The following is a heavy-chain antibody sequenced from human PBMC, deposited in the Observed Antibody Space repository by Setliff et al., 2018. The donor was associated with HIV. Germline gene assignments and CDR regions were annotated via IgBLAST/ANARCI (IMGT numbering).Heavy chain of an antibody. CDR1: GGSISSGVFY. Sequence: SETLSLTCTVSGGSISSGVFYWTWIRQLPGKGLEWIGYLHYSGNTYYKPSLKSALSMSVDTSKNQFSLNLTSVTAADTAVYYCARASAERSSVRGLAIAFDIWGQGTMVT. J-gene: IGHJ3*02. D-gene: IGHD3-10*01. CDR3: ARASAERSSVRGLAIAFDI. V-gene: IGHV4-31*01. CDR2: LHYSGNT.